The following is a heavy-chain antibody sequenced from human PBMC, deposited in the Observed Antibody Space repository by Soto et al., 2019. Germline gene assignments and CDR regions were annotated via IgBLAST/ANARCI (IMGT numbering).Heavy chain of an antibody. Sequence: HPGGSLRLSCAASGFTFSNYAMSWVRQAPGKGLEWVSAITGSGGSTYYADSVKGRFTISRDNSRNRLYLQMNSLRAEDTAVYYCAKPEVKPTQYYFDYWGQGTLVTV. CDR1: GFTFSNYA. J-gene: IGHJ4*02. CDR2: ITGSGGST. V-gene: IGHV3-23*01. CDR3: AKPEVKPTQYYFDY. D-gene: IGHD2-21*01.